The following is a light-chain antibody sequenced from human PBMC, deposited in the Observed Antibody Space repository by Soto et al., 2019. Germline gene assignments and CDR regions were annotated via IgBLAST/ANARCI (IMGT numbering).Light chain of an antibody. Sequence: EIVLTQSPGTLSLSPGERATLSCRASPSVSRSSLAWYQQKRGQAPRLLIHDASSRATGIPDRFSGSGSGTDFTLTISRLEPEDFAVYYCQQYGGSPRTFGQGTKVDIK. J-gene: IGKJ1*01. CDR2: DAS. V-gene: IGKV3-20*01. CDR1: PSVSRSS. CDR3: QQYGGSPRT.